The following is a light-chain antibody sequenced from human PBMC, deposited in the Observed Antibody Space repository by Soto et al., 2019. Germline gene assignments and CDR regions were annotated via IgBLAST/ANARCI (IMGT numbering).Light chain of an antibody. J-gene: IGKJ5*01. V-gene: IGKV3-11*01. CDR3: QQRNSWPLT. CDR1: QSVGTY. Sequence: EVVLTQSPATLSLSPGERATLSCRASQSVGTYLVWYKQRYGQPPSLLIYDASNRATDVPVRFSGSGSGTDFTLTISSLEPEDVAVYYCQQRNSWPLTVGQGTRLEIK. CDR2: DAS.